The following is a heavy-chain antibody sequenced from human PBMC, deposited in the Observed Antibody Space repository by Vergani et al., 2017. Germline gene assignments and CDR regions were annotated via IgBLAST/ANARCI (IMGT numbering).Heavy chain of an antibody. Sequence: QVQLVQSGAEVKKPGSSVKVSCKASGGTFSSYAISWVRQAPGQGLEWMGGIIPIFGTANYAQKFQGRVTITADESPSTAYMELSSLRSEDTAVYYCARGRLRFLEWFLPHFDYWGQGTLVTVSS. CDR2: IIPIFGTA. J-gene: IGHJ4*02. D-gene: IGHD3-3*01. CDR1: GGTFSSYA. V-gene: IGHV1-69*01. CDR3: ARGRLRFLEWFLPHFDY.